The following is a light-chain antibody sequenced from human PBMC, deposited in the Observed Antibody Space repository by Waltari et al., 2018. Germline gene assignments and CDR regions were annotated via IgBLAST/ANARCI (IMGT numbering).Light chain of an antibody. CDR2: AES. CDR3: QQAYSVRRG. J-gene: IGKJ3*01. CDR1: QHIGTW. V-gene: IGKV1-12*01. Sequence: DIQMAQSPSSASAFVGDRVTIICRASQHIGTWLAWSHQKTGRAAGRLIHAESSLQSGVPSRIIGSGSGTEFTLTIISLQADDFATYYCQQAYSVRRGFGPGTKVDIK.